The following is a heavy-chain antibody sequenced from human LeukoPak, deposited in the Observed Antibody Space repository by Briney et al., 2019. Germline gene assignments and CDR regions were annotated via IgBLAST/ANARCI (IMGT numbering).Heavy chain of an antibody. Sequence: SETLSLTCAVYGGSFSGYYWSWIRQPPGKGLEWIGEINHSGSTNYNPSLKSRVTISVDTSKNQFSLRLSSVTAADTAVYYCARRSVVVVAATRKAFDIWGQGTMVTVSS. D-gene: IGHD2-15*01. CDR3: ARRSVVVVAATRKAFDI. J-gene: IGHJ3*02. V-gene: IGHV4-34*01. CDR2: INHSGST. CDR1: GGSFSGYY.